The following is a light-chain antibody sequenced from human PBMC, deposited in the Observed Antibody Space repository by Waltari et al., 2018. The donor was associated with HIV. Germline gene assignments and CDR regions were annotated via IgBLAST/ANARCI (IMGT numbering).Light chain of an antibody. J-gene: IGKJ2*01. V-gene: IGKV1-33*01. Sequence: DIQLTQSPSSLSASVGDRVTITCQASQDISNYLNWYQQKPGKAPKLLIYEASNLETGVPSRFSGSGSGTVFTFTISSLQPEDIATYYCQQYDNLPSYTFGQGTKLEIK. CDR2: EAS. CDR3: QQYDNLPSYT. CDR1: QDISNY.